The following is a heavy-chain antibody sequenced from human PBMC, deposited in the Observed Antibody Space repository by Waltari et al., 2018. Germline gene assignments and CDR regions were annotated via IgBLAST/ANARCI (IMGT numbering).Heavy chain of an antibody. D-gene: IGHD3-16*01. J-gene: IGHJ4*02. CDR1: GFTFSSYG. Sequence: QVQLVESGGGVVQPGGSLRLSCAASGFTFSSYGRHWVRQAPGKGLEWVAFIRYDGSNKYYADSVKGRFTISRDNSKNTLYLQMNSLRAEDTAVYYCAKDVRGSLGGYFDYWGQGTLVTVSS. V-gene: IGHV3-30*02. CDR3: AKDVRGSLGGYFDY. CDR2: IRYDGSNK.